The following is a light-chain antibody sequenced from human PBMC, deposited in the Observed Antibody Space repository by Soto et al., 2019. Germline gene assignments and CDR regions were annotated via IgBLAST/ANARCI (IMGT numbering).Light chain of an antibody. J-gene: IGKJ3*01. CDR1: QTLGSS. V-gene: IGKV1-5*03. Sequence: DIQMTQSPSTLSASVGDTVTITCRASQTLGSSLAWYQHKPGRAPYLLIYKTPTLEPGVPSRFSGYGSATEFTLAISGLQADDFATYYCQHYDSYSMTFGPGTKVDL. CDR3: QHYDSYSMT. CDR2: KTP.